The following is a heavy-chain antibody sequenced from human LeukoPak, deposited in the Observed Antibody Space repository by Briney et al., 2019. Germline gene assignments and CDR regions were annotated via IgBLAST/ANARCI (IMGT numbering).Heavy chain of an antibody. CDR3: ATGEGADNWELLLGAFDI. CDR2: IYYSGST. V-gene: IGHV4-39*01. CDR1: GGSISSGSYY. Sequence: PSQTLSLTCTVSGGSISSGSYYWGWIRQPPGKGLEWIGSIYYSGSTYYNPSLKSRVTISVDTSKNQLSLKLSSVTAADTAVYYCATGEGADNWELLLGAFDIWGQGTMVTVSS. D-gene: IGHD1-26*01. J-gene: IGHJ3*02.